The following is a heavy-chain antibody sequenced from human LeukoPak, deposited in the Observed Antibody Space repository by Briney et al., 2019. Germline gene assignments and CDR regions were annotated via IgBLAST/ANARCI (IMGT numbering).Heavy chain of an antibody. J-gene: IGHJ4*02. Sequence: GGSLRLSCAASGFTFDDYAMSWVRQAPGKGLEWVSGINWNGGSIGYGDSVKGRITISRDNAKNSLYLQMDSLRAEDTAFYYCARGSGWNSGSPRYSDYWGQGTLVTVSS. V-gene: IGHV3-20*04. CDR2: INWNGGSI. CDR1: GFTFDDYA. D-gene: IGHD1-26*01. CDR3: ARGSGWNSGSPRYSDY.